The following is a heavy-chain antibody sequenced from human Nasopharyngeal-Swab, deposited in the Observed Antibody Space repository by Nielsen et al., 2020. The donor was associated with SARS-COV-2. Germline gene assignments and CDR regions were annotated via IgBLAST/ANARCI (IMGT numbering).Heavy chain of an antibody. Sequence: GESLKISCADSAFTFSSMHWVRQAPGKGLEWVAYISYDGGIELYADSVKGRFTISRDSPRNPLYLQMNSLRPEDTAVYYCARPYCAGLTCYYRGPQAFDKWGQGTLVTVSS. J-gene: IGHJ4*02. CDR3: ARPYCAGLTCYYRGPQAFDK. D-gene: IGHD2-21*01. V-gene: IGHV3-30*03. CDR1: AFTFSS. CDR2: ISYDGGIE.